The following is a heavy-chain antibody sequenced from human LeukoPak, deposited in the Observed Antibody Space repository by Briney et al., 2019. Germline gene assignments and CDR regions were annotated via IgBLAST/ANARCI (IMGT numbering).Heavy chain of an antibody. Sequence: GGSLRLSCAASGFTFSSYSMNWVRQAPGKGLEWVSYISSSSSTIYYADSVKGRFTISRDNAKNSLYLQMNSLRAEDTAAYYCARDPYYYDSSGPNWGQGTLVTVSS. J-gene: IGHJ4*02. CDR1: GFTFSSYS. CDR3: ARDPYYYDSSGPN. D-gene: IGHD3-22*01. CDR2: ISSSSSTI. V-gene: IGHV3-48*04.